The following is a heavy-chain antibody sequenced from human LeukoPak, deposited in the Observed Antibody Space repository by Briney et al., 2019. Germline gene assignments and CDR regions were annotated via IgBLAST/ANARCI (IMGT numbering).Heavy chain of an antibody. D-gene: IGHD1-26*01. Sequence: PGGSLRLSCAASGFTFSSYEMNWVRQAPGKGLEWVSYISSSGSTIYYADSVKGRFTISRDNAKNSLYLQMNSLRAEDTAVYYCAKQALGATILYFDYWGQGTLVTVSS. V-gene: IGHV3-48*03. J-gene: IGHJ4*02. CDR1: GFTFSSYE. CDR3: AKQALGATILYFDY. CDR2: ISSSGSTI.